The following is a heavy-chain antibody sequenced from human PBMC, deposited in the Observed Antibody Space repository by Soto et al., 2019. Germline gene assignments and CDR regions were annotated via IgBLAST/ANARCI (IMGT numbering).Heavy chain of an antibody. CDR1: GFTFSSYA. J-gene: IGHJ4*02. V-gene: IGHV3-23*01. D-gene: IGHD6-13*01. Sequence: EVQLLESGGGLVQPGGSLRLSYAASGFTFSSYAMSWVRQAPGKGLEWVSAISGSGGSTYYADSVKGRFTISRDNSKKTLYLQMNGRRAEDTAVYYGAKGYSSSWYRYYFDYWGQGTLVTVSS. CDR2: ISGSGGST. CDR3: AKGYSSSWYRYYFDY.